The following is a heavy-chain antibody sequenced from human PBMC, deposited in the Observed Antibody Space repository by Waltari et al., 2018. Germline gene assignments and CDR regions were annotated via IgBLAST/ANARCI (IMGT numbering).Heavy chain of an antibody. Sequence: QVQLVQSGAEVKKPGASVKVSCKASGYTFTSYDINWVRQATGQGLEWMGWINPKSCKTGYAQKFQGRVTITRNTSISTAYMELSSLRSEDTAVYYCLEGLAAAAIKFDPWGQGTLVTVSS. J-gene: IGHJ5*02. CDR3: LEGLAAAAIKFDP. D-gene: IGHD6-13*01. V-gene: IGHV1-8*03. CDR1: GYTFTSYD. CDR2: INPKSCKT.